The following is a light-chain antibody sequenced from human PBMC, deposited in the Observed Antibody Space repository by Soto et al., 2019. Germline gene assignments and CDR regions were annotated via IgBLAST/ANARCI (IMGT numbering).Light chain of an antibody. CDR2: AAS. CDR3: QQSYSTLY. J-gene: IGKJ5*01. CDR1: QSTSSY. V-gene: IGKV1-39*01. Sequence: DIQMTQSPASLSASVGDRVTITCRARQSTSSYLNWYQQKPGKAPKLLIYAASSLQSRVPSRFSGSGSGTDFALTISILHLEDFATYYCQQSYSTLYLGLGTRLEVK.